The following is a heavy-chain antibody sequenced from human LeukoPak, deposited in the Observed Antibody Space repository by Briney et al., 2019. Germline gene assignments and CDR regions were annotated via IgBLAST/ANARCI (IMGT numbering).Heavy chain of an antibody. J-gene: IGHJ4*02. CDR3: AREAVLMVRGPTRYFDY. V-gene: IGHV4-38-2*02. CDR1: GYSISSGYY. Sequence: SETLSLTCAVSGYSISSGYYWGWIRQPPGKGLEWIGSIYHSGSTYYNPSLKSRVTISVDTSKNQFSLKLSSVTAADTAVYYCAREAVLMVRGPTRYFDYWGQGTLVTVSS. D-gene: IGHD3-10*01. CDR2: IYHSGST.